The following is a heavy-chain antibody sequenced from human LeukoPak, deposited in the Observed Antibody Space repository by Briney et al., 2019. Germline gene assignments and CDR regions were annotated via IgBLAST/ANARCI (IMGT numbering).Heavy chain of an antibody. V-gene: IGHV1-46*01. CDR3: ARGDGMLEWMYNWFDP. Sequence: ASVKASCKASGYTFTSYYMHWVRQAPGQGLEWMGLINPTGDSTAYAQKFQGRVTMTTDTSTSTAYMELRSLRSDDTAVYYCARGDGMLEWMYNWFDPWGQGTLVTVSS. CDR2: INPTGDST. D-gene: IGHD3-3*01. J-gene: IGHJ5*02. CDR1: GYTFTSYY.